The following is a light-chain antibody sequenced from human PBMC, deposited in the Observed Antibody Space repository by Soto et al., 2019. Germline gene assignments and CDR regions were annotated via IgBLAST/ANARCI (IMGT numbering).Light chain of an antibody. V-gene: IGLV1-44*01. CDR2: SNN. Sequence: QSALTQPPSASGTPGQRVTISCSGSSSNIGSNTVNWYQQLPGTAPKLLIYSNNQRPSGAPDRVSGSKSGTSASLAISGLQSEDEADYYCAAWDDSLNGYYVFGTGTKVTVL. J-gene: IGLJ1*01. CDR1: SSNIGSNT. CDR3: AAWDDSLNGYYV.